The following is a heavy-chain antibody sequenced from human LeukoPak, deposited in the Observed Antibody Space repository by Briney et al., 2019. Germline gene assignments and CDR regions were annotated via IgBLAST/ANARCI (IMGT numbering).Heavy chain of an antibody. CDR2: IYYSGST. Sequence: SETLSLTCTVSGGSISSYYWSWIRQPPGKGLEWIGYIYYSGSTNYNPSLKSRVTISVDTSKNQFSLKLSSVTAADTAVYYCARHDKKVRGVISWGQGTLVTVSS. V-gene: IGHV4-59*08. CDR1: GGSISSYY. CDR3: ARHDKKVRGVIS. J-gene: IGHJ1*01. D-gene: IGHD3-10*01.